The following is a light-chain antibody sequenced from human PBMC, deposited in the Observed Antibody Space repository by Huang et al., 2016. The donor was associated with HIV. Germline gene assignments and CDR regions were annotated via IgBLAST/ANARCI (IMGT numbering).Light chain of an antibody. J-gene: IGKJ5*01. CDR1: QSVLNY. CDR2: DAS. CDR3: QQRYNWPPLT. Sequence: EIVLTQSPAILSLSPGERATLSCRTSQSVLNYVAWYQHKVGQAPRLLIYDASSRATGIPARCSGGGSGTDFTLTISSIEPDDFAVYYCQQRYNWPPLTFGQGTRLELK. V-gene: IGKV3-11*01.